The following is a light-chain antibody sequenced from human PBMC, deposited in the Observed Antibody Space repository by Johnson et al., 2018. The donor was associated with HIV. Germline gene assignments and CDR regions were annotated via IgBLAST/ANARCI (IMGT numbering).Light chain of an antibody. V-gene: IGLV1-51*02. CDR2: ENN. CDR3: GTWDSSLSAYV. Sequence: QSVLTQPPSVSAAPGQKVTISCSGSSSNIGNNYVSWYKQLPGTAPKLLIYENNKRPSGIPDRFSGSKSGTSATLAITGLQTGDEADYYCGTWDSSLSAYVFGTGTKVTVL. CDR1: SSNIGNNY. J-gene: IGLJ1*01.